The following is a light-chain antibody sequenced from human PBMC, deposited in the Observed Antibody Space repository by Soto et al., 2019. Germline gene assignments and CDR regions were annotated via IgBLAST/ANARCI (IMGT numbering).Light chain of an antibody. CDR2: GAS. CDR1: QVIRTD. CDR3: LQDFRYPRT. J-gene: IGKJ1*01. Sequence: AVQLTQSPSSLSASVGDRVTITCRASQVIRTDLGWYQQSPGKAPKVLIVGASTLQSGVPSRFSVSGYGTDFTLTISSIQPEDSATYYCLQDFRYPRTFGQGTKVEIK. V-gene: IGKV1-6*01.